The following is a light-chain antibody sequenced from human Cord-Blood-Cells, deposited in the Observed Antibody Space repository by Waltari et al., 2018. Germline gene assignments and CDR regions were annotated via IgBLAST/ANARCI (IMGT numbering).Light chain of an antibody. Sequence: QSALTQPASVSGSPGQSITISCTGTSSDGGGYTYVSWYQQHPGKAPKLMIYDVSNRPSGVSNRFSGSKSGNTASLTISGLQAEDEADYYCSSYTSSSTLGVFGGGTKLTVL. CDR1: SSDGGGYTY. CDR2: DVS. V-gene: IGLV2-14*03. CDR3: SSYTSSSTLGV. J-gene: IGLJ3*02.